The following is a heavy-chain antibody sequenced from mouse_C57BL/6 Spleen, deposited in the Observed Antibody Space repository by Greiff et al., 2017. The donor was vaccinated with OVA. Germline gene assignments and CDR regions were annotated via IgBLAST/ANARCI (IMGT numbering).Heavy chain of an antibody. J-gene: IGHJ2*01. CDR3: ARALPLDY. Sequence: VQLQQPGAELVMPGASVKLSCKASGYTFTSYWMHWVKQRPGQGLEWIGEIDPSDSYTNYNQKFKGKSTLTVDKSSSTAYMQLSSLTSEDSAVYYCARALPLDYWGQGTTLTVSS. V-gene: IGHV1-69*01. D-gene: IGHD5-1*01. CDR1: GYTFTSYW. CDR2: IDPSDSYT.